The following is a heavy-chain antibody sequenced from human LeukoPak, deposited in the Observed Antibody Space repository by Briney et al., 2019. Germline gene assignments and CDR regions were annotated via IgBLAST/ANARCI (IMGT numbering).Heavy chain of an antibody. Sequence: WASVKVSCKASGYTFTSYYMHWVRQAPGQGLEWMGIINPSGGSTSYAQKFQGRVTMTRDTSTSTVYMELSSLRSEDTAVYYCARAGVSSACILWWSCPFDPWGQGTLVTVSS. CDR1: GYTFTSYY. CDR2: INPSGGST. V-gene: IGHV1-46*01. CDR3: ARAGVSSACILWWSCPFDP. D-gene: IGHD2-21*01. J-gene: IGHJ5*02.